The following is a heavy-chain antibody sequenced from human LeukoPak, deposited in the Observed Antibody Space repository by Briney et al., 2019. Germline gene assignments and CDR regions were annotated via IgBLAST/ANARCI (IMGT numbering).Heavy chain of an antibody. V-gene: IGHV4-4*02. J-gene: IGHJ4*02. Sequence: SETLSLTCAVSGGSISSSNWWSWVRQPPGKGLEWIGEIYHSGSTNYNPSLKSRVTISVDKSKNQFSLKLSSVTAADTAVYYCAREEDGYSYGIDYWGQGTLVTVSS. CDR1: GGSISSSNW. CDR2: IYHSGST. CDR3: AREEDGYSYGIDY. D-gene: IGHD5-18*01.